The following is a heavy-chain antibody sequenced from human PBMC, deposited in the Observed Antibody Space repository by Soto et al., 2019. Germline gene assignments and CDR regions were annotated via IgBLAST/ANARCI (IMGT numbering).Heavy chain of an antibody. CDR2: IYYSGST. CDR1: GGSISGGVYY. D-gene: IGHD3-9*01. Sequence: SETLSLTCTVSGGSISGGVYYWSWIRHHPGKGLEWIGYIYYSGSTYYNPSLKSRVTISVDTSKNQFSLKLSSVTAADTAVYYCARGGYYDILTPPHWFDPWGQGTLVTVSS. CDR3: ARGGYYDILTPPHWFDP. J-gene: IGHJ5*02. V-gene: IGHV4-31*03.